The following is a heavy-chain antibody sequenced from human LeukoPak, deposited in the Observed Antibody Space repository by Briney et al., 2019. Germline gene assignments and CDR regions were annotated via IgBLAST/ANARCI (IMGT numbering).Heavy chain of an antibody. D-gene: IGHD5-12*01. V-gene: IGHV3-74*01. CDR1: GFAFSSYW. Sequence: GGSLRLSCAASGFAFSSYWMHWVRQAPGKGLVWVSRIKNDGSNTTYADSVKGRFTISRDNAKNTLYLQMNSLRAEDTAVYYCERGSGYAVFDIWGQGTMVTVSS. J-gene: IGHJ3*02. CDR3: ERGSGYAVFDI. CDR2: IKNDGSNT.